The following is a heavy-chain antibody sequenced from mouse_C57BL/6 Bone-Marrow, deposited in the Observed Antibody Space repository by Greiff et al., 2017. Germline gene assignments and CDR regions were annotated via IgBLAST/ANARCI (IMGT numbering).Heavy chain of an antibody. J-gene: IGHJ3*01. Sequence: QVQLQQSGAELVRPGTSVKVSCKASGYAFTNYLIEWVKQRPGQGLEWIGVINPGSGGTNYNEKFKGKATLTADKSSSTAYMQLSSLTSEDSAVYFCARWGTVREFAYWGQGTLVTVSA. D-gene: IGHD1-1*01. CDR1: GYAFTNYL. CDR2: INPGSGGT. V-gene: IGHV1-54*01. CDR3: ARWGTVREFAY.